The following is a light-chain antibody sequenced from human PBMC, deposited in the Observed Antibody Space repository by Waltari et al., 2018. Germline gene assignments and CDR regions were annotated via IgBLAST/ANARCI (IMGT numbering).Light chain of an antibody. J-gene: IGKJ1*01. CDR1: QSVSRA. CDR3: QQYLRVPVT. V-gene: IGKV3-20*01. Sequence: EIVLTQSPGTLSLSLGERATVSCRASQSVSRALAWYQQKPGQAPRLLIYGASTRATGIPDRFSGSGSGTDFSLTISRRGPDGFAVYVGQQYLRVPVTFGQGTTVEI. CDR2: GAS.